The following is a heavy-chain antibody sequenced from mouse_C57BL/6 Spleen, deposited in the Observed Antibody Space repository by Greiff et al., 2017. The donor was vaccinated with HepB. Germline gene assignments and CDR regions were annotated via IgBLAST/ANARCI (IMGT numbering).Heavy chain of an antibody. CDR1: GYSITSGYY. J-gene: IGHJ2*01. CDR3: ARGITTDY. CDR2: ISYDGSN. D-gene: IGHD1-1*01. Sequence: EVKLMESGPGLVKPSQSLSLTCSVTGYSITSGYYWNWIRQFPGNKLEWMGYISYDGSNNYNPSLKNRISITRDTSKNQFFLKLNSVTTEDTATYYCARGITTDYWGQGTTLTVSS. V-gene: IGHV3-6*01.